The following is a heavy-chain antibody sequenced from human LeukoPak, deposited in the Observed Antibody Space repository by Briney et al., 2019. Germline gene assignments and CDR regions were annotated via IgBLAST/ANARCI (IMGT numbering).Heavy chain of an antibody. V-gene: IGHV3-21*06. J-gene: IGHJ4*02. CDR3: ATETNGRHYDY. D-gene: IGHD1-14*01. CDR2: IGPTGSDR. CDR1: GLTFSTSG. Sequence: GGSLRLSCTASGLTFSTSGFKWVRQAPGKGLEWVASIGPTGSDRYHADSIKGRFTISRDNANNFLHLQMNSLRAEDTAVYYCATETNGRHYDYWGQGTLLTVSS.